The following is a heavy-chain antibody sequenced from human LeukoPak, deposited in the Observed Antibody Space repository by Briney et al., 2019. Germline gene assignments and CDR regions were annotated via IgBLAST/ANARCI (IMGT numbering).Heavy chain of an antibody. D-gene: IGHD3-9*01. Sequence: ASVKVSCKASGYPFIGYYLHWVRQAPGQGPEWMGWINPKSGVTEYTPKLQGRVTMTRDTSISTAYLDLSSLRSDDTAVYYCARSPDILTGENFDYWGQGTLVTVSS. J-gene: IGHJ4*02. CDR2: INPKSGVT. V-gene: IGHV1-2*02. CDR3: ARSPDILTGENFDY. CDR1: GYPFIGYY.